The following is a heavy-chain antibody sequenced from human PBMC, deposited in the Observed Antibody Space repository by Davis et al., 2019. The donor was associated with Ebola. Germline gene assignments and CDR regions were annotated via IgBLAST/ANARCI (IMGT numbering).Heavy chain of an antibody. J-gene: IGHJ6*03. CDR1: GGSFSGYY. V-gene: IGHV4-34*01. CDR3: ARSGSGWYPSYYMDV. CDR2: INHSGST. D-gene: IGHD6-19*01. Sequence: SETLSLTCAVYGGSFSGYYWSWIRQPPGKGLEWIGEINHSGSTNYNPSLKSRVTISVDTSKNQFSLKLSSVTAADTAVYYCARSGSGWYPSYYMDVWGKGTTVTVSS.